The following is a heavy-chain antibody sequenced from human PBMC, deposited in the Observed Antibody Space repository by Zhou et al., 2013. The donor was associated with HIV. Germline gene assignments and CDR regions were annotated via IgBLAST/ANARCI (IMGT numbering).Heavy chain of an antibody. V-gene: IGHV1-8*03. D-gene: IGHD2-21*01. CDR2: MNPNSGDT. CDR3: ARAGPGAITPIDY. Sequence: QVQLVQSGAEMKNPGASVKVSCKTSGYTFTNYDINWMRQASGQGLEWMGWMNPNSGDTGYAQKFQGRFTISRNTATRTAFMELSSLESEDTAVYYCARAGPGAITPIDYWGQGTLVTVSS. CDR1: GYTFTNYD. J-gene: IGHJ4*02.